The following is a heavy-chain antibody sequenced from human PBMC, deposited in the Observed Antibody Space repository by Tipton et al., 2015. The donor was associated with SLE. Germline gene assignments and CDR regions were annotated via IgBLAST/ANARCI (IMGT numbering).Heavy chain of an antibody. V-gene: IGHV3-33*01. D-gene: IGHD2-15*01. CDR1: GFTFSSYG. CDR3: ARELGYCSGGSCYYYFDY. J-gene: IGHJ4*02. CDR2: LWYDGSNK. Sequence: RSLRLSCAASGFTFSSYGMPWFRQAPGKGREWVAVLWYDGSNKYYADSVKGRFTISRDNSKNTLYLQMNSLRAGDTAVYYCARELGYCSGGSCYYYFDYWGQGTLVTVSS.